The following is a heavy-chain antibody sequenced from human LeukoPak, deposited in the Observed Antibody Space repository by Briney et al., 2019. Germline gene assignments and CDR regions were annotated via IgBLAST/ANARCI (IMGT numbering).Heavy chain of an antibody. CDR3: ARDQQLAPFDY. J-gene: IGHJ4*02. CDR2: IYYSGST. Sequence: SETLSLTCTVSGGSISSGGYYWNWIRQHPGKGLEWIGYIYYSGSTYYNPSLKSRVTISVDTSKNQFSLKLSSVTAADTAVYYCARDQQLAPFDYWGQGTLVTVSS. V-gene: IGHV4-31*03. CDR1: GGSISSGGYY. D-gene: IGHD6-13*01.